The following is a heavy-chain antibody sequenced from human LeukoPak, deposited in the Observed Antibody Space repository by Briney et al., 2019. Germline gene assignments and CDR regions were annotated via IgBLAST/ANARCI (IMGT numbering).Heavy chain of an antibody. D-gene: IGHD3-22*01. V-gene: IGHV4-59*01. CDR1: GGSISSYY. CDR3: ARAVGYYDAFDI. J-gene: IGHJ3*02. CDR2: IYYSGST. Sequence: SETLSLTCTVSGGSISSYYWSWIRQPPGKGLEWIGYIYYSGSTNYNPSLKSRVTISVDTSKNQFSLKLSSVTAADTAVYYCARAVGYYDAFDIWGQGTMVTVSS.